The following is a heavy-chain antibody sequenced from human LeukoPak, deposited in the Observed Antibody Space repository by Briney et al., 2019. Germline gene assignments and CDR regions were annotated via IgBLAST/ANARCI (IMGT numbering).Heavy chain of an antibody. V-gene: IGHV4-34*01. CDR2: INHSGST. D-gene: IGHD3-9*01. J-gene: IGHJ4*02. CDR3: ARGGVTYYDILTGYSYFDY. Sequence: SETLSLTCAVSGGSISSGGYSWSWIRQPPGKGLEWIGEINHSGSTNYNPSLKSRVTISADTSKNQFSLKLSSVTAADTAVYYCARGGVTYYDILTGYSYFDYWGQGTLVTVSS. CDR1: GGSISSGGYS.